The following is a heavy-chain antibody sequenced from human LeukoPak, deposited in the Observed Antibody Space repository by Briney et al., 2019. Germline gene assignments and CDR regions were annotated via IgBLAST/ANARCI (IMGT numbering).Heavy chain of an antibody. V-gene: IGHV3-7*01. CDR3: ARGLTTTPNWFDP. CDR1: GFIFSDYW. Sequence: GGSLRLSCAASGFIFSDYWMNWVRQAPGKGPEWVANIKHDSSTTYSLDSVKGRFTISRDNAKNSLYLQMNSLRVEDTAVYYCARGLTTTPNWFDPWGQGTLVTVSS. D-gene: IGHD3-22*01. J-gene: IGHJ5*02. CDR2: IKHDSSTT.